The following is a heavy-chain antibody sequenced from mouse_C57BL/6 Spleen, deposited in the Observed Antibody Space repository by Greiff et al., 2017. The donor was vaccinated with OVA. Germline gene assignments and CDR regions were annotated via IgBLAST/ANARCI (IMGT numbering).Heavy chain of an antibody. Sequence: QVQLQQPGAELVKPGASVKLSCKASGYTFTSYWMHWVKQRPGRGLEWIGRIDPNSGGTKYNEKFKSKATLTVDTPSSTAYMQLSSRTSEDSAVYNCTRELRSLGNYIDYWGQGTTLTVSS. CDR1: GYTFTSYW. D-gene: IGHD1-1*01. J-gene: IGHJ2*01. CDR2: IDPNSGGT. CDR3: TRELRSLGNYIDY. V-gene: IGHV1-72*01.